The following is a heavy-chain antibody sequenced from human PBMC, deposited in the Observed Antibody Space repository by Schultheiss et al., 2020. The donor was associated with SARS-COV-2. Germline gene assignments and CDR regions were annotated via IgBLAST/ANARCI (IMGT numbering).Heavy chain of an antibody. Sequence: GSLRLSCAASGFTFSSYWMHWVRQAPGKGLVWVSAISGGGSTYYADSVKGRFTVSRDNSKNTLYLQMNSLRAEDTAVYYCAKDDCSGGTCYPDYWGQGTLVTVSS. CDR2: ISGGGST. CDR3: AKDDCSGGTCYPDY. D-gene: IGHD2-15*01. V-gene: IGHV3-23*01. CDR1: GFTFSSYW. J-gene: IGHJ4*02.